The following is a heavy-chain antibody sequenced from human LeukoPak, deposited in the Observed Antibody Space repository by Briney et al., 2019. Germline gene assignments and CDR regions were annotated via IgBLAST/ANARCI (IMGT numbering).Heavy chain of an antibody. CDR3: ARRGVPAASHYYYYYYMDV. V-gene: IGHV4-34*01. D-gene: IGHD2-2*01. CDR2: INHSGST. CDR1: GGSFSGYY. Sequence: SETLSLTCAVYGGSFSGYYWSWIRQPPGKGLEWIGEINHSGSTNYNPSLKSRVTISVDTSKNQFSLKLSSVTAADAAVYYCARRGVPAASHYYYYYYMDVWGKGTTVTVSS. J-gene: IGHJ6*03.